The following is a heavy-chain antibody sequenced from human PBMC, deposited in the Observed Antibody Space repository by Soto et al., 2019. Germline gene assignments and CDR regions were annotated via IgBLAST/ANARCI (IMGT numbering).Heavy chain of an antibody. Sequence: GGSLRLSCAASGFTFSSYGMHWVRQAPGKGLEWVAVIWYDGSNKYYADSVKGRFTISRDNSKNTLYLQMNSLRAEDTAVYYCARDLSPGVAGTDYWGQGTLVTVSS. CDR1: GFTFSSYG. D-gene: IGHD6-19*01. CDR2: IWYDGSNK. CDR3: ARDLSPGVAGTDY. V-gene: IGHV3-33*01. J-gene: IGHJ4*02.